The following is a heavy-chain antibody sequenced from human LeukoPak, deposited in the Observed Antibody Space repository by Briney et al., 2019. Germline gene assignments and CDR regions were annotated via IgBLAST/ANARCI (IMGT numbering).Heavy chain of an antibody. Sequence: SETLSLTCTVSGGSISSNNHYWGWIRQPAGKGLEWIGHIYYSGSIFLNPSLKSRVTISVDTSKNQFSLKLSSVTAADAAFYYCARVPLWFGTGYMDVWGKGTTVIVSS. CDR2: IYYSGSI. J-gene: IGHJ6*03. V-gene: IGHV4-39*07. CDR1: GGSISSNNHY. CDR3: ARVPLWFGTGYMDV. D-gene: IGHD2-21*01.